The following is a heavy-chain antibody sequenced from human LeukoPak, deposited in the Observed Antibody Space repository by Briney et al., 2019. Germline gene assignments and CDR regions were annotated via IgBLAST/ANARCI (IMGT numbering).Heavy chain of an antibody. J-gene: IGHJ5*02. CDR2: ISWNSGSI. V-gene: IGHV3-9*01. CDR1: GFTFDDYA. D-gene: IGHD5-18*01. CDR3: ARGEDTAMVTGGYNWFDP. Sequence: GRSLRLSCAASGFTFDDYAMHWVRQAPGKGLEWVSGISWNSGSIGYADSVKGRFTISRDNAKNSLYLQMDSLRAEDTALYYCARGEDTAMVTGGYNWFDPWGQGTLVTVSS.